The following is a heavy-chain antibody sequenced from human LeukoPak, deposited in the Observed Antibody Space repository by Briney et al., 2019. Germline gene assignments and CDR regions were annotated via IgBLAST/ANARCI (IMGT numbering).Heavy chain of an antibody. J-gene: IGHJ6*03. CDR2: VYYSGSTT. D-gene: IGHD1-26*01. V-gene: IGHV4-59*01. CDR1: GGSISSYY. CDR3: ASSGTYGGRYYYYYYMDV. Sequence: SETLSLTCTVSGGSISSYYGNWIRQPPGKGLEWIGYVYYSGSTTIYNPSLKSRVTISLDTSKNQFSLKLSSVAAADTAVYYCASSGTYGGRYYYYYYMDVWGKGTTVTVS.